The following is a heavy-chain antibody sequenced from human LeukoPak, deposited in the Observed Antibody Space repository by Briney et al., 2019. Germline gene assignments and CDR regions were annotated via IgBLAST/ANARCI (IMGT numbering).Heavy chain of an antibody. CDR1: GDSISSYY. J-gene: IGHJ3*02. Sequence: PSETLSLTCTVSGDSISSYYWNWIRQPPGKGLEWIGYIYYSGSTNYNPSLKSRVTISVDTSKNQFSLKLSSVTAADTAVYYCARSLYYYGSDSFDIWGQGTMVTVPS. V-gene: IGHV4-59*01. CDR3: ARSLYYYGSDSFDI. CDR2: IYYSGST. D-gene: IGHD3-10*01.